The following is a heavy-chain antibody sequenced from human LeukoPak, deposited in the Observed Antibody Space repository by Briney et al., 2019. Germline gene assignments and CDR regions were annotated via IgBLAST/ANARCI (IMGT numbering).Heavy chain of an antibody. D-gene: IGHD3-10*01. V-gene: IGHV3-30*03. CDR3: TRGTIRGFAYYGMDV. CDR2: ISYDGSNE. Sequence: PGGSLRLSCAASGFSFSSYGMHWVRQAPGKGLEWVAVISYDGSNEYYADSVKGRFTISRDNSKNTLYLQMNSLRPEATALYYCTRGTIRGFAYYGMDVWGQGTTVTVSS. J-gene: IGHJ6*02. CDR1: GFSFSSYG.